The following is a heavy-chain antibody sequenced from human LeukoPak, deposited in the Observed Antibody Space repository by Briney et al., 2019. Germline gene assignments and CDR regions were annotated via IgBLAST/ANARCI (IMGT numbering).Heavy chain of an antibody. Sequence: ASVKVSCKVSGYTLTELSMHWVRQAPGKGLEWMGGFDPEDGETIYAQKFQGRVTMTEDTSTDTAYMELSSLRSEDTAVYYCATVPYYYYYMDVWDKGTTVTVSS. CDR3: ATVPYYYYYMDV. J-gene: IGHJ6*03. CDR1: GYTLTELS. CDR2: FDPEDGET. V-gene: IGHV1-24*01.